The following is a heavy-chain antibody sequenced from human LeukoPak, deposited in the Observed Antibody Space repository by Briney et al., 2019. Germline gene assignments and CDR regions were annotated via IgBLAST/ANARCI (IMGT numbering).Heavy chain of an antibody. D-gene: IGHD6-19*01. J-gene: IGHJ4*02. V-gene: IGHV4-59*01. CDR3: ARVRDSSGWYTDY. CDR2: IYYSGST. Sequence: PSETLSLTCTVSGGSISSYYWSWIRQPPGKGLEWIGYIYYSGSTNYNPSLKSRVTISVDTSKNQFSLKLSSVTAADTAVYYCARVRDSSGWYTDYWGQGTLVTVSS. CDR1: GGSISSYY.